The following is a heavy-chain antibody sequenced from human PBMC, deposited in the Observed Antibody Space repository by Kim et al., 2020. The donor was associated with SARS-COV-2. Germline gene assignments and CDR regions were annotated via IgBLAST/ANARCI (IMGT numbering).Heavy chain of an antibody. V-gene: IGHV1-8*01. D-gene: IGHD2-21*02. CDR1: GYTFTSYN. Sequence: ASVKVSCKASGYTFTSYNINWVRQATGQGLEWMGWMNPNSGNTGYAQKLQGRVTMTRNTSISTAYMDLSSLRSEDTAVYYCAYRRGSGDGIDYWGQGTLVTVSS. J-gene: IGHJ4*02. CDR2: MNPNSGNT. CDR3: AYRRGSGDGIDY.